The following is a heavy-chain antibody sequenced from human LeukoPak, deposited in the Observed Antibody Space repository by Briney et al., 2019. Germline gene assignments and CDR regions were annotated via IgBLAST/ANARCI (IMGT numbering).Heavy chain of an antibody. D-gene: IGHD3-22*01. CDR2: ISSSGSTI. J-gene: IGHJ4*02. Sequence: GGSLRLSCAASGFTFSDYYMSWIRQAPGKGLEWVSYISSSGSTIYYADSVKGRFTISRDNAKNSLYLQMSSLRAEDTAVYYCASDKNYYDSSGYYRSVDYWGQGTLVTVSS. CDR3: ASDKNYYDSSGYYRSVDY. CDR1: GFTFSDYY. V-gene: IGHV3-11*04.